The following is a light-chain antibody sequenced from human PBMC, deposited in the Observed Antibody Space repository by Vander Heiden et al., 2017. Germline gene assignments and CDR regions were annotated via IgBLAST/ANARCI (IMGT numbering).Light chain of an antibody. Sequence: QSVLTQPPSVSGAPGQRVTISCTGNSSNLGAGYDVHWYQQIPGTAPKLLIYGSRNRASGVPDRFSGSKSGTSASLAITGLQPADEADYYCHSFDSSLSVGVVFGGGTKLTVL. CDR1: SSNLGAGYD. V-gene: IGLV1-40*01. J-gene: IGLJ2*01. CDR3: HSFDSSLSVGVV. CDR2: GSR.